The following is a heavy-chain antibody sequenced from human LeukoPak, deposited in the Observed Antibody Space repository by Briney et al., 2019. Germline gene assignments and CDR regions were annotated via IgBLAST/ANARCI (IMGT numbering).Heavy chain of an antibody. CDR1: GFTFSSYG. Sequence: GGSLRLSCAASGFTFSSYGMHWVRQAPGKGLEWVAFIRYDGSNKYYADSVKGRFTISRDNSKNTLYLQMNSLRAEDTAVYYCAKARLGYCSGGSCYGFDYWGQGTLVTVSS. V-gene: IGHV3-30*02. D-gene: IGHD2-15*01. J-gene: IGHJ4*02. CDR2: IRYDGSNK. CDR3: AKARLGYCSGGSCYGFDY.